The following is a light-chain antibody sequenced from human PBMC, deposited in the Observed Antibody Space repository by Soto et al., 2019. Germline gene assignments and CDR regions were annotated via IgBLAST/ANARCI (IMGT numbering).Light chain of an antibody. CDR1: QSVSSN. J-gene: IGKJ2*01. Sequence: EIVMTQSPATLSVSPGERATLSCRASQSVSSNLAWYQQKPGQAPRLLIYGASTRATDIPARFSGSGSGTDFPLPISSLQSEDFAVYYCQQYNNWPPMYTFGQGTKLEIK. CDR2: GAS. V-gene: IGKV3-15*01. CDR3: QQYNNWPPMYT.